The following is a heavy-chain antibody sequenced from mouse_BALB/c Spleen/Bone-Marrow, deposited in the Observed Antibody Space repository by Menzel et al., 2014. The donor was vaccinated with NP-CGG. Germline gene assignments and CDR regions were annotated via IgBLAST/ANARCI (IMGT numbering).Heavy chain of an antibody. CDR1: GFNIEDSY. D-gene: IGHD1-1*01. CDR3: ARNYGSSLDY. J-gene: IGHJ2*01. Sequence: EVQLQQSGAEIVKPGASVKSSCTTSGFNIEDSYXYWMXPRPXXGXXWXXXIDPANGNTKYDPKFQGKATITVDTSSATAYLQLSSLTSEDTAVYYCARNYGSSLDYWGQGTTLTVSS. V-gene: IGHV14-3*02. CDR2: IDPANGNT.